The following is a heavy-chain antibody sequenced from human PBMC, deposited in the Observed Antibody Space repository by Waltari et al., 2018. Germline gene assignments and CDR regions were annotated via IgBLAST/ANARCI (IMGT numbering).Heavy chain of an antibody. CDR1: GYTFTDYY. D-gene: IGHD2-2*01. CDR3: GTFPRVQGGYQGY. V-gene: IGHV1-69-2*01. Sequence: EVQLVQSGAEVKKPGATVKISCKVSGYTFTDYYMHWVQQAPGKGLEGKGLVDPENGETIYAKEFQGRGTITAGTSTDTGYKGPGRLGSEDTAVEYCGTFPRVQGGYQGYLGQGTLVTGSS. J-gene: IGHJ4*02. CDR2: VDPENGET.